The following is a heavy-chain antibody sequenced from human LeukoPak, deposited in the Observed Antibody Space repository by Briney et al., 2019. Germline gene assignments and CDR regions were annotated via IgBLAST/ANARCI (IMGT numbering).Heavy chain of an antibody. Sequence: PGGSLRLSCAAYGFTFSSYGMHWVRQAPGKGLEWVAFIRYDGSNKYYADSVKGRFTISRDNSKNTLYLQMNSLRAEDTAVYYCKMVYARGMYYYMDVWGKGTTVTVSS. J-gene: IGHJ6*03. D-gene: IGHD2-8*01. CDR1: GFTFSSYG. CDR3: KMVYARGMYYYMDV. CDR2: IRYDGSNK. V-gene: IGHV3-30*02.